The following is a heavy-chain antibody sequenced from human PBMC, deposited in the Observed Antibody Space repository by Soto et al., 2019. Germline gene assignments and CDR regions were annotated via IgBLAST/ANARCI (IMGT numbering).Heavy chain of an antibody. V-gene: IGHV1-69*12. Sequence: QVQLVQSGAEVKKPGSSVKVSCKASGGTFSSYAISWVRQAPGQGLEWMGGILPIFGTADYAQKFQGRVAINADESTSTAYMELSSLRSEDTAVYYCASVETQRYYYGMDVWGQGTTVTVSS. D-gene: IGHD2-15*01. CDR1: GGTFSSYA. CDR3: ASVETQRYYYGMDV. CDR2: ILPIFGTA. J-gene: IGHJ6*02.